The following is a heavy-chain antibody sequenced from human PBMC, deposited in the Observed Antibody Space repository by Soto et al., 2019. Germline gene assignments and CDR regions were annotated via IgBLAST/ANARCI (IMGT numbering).Heavy chain of an antibody. J-gene: IGHJ3*02. Sequence: SETLSLTCTVSGGSISSGGYYWSWIRQHPGKGLEWIGYIYYSGSTYYNPSLESRVTISVDTSKNQFSLKLSSVTAADTAVYYCATSMVGDAFDIWGQGTMVTVSS. V-gene: IGHV4-31*03. CDR2: IYYSGST. CDR3: ATSMVGDAFDI. CDR1: GGSISSGGYY. D-gene: IGHD1-26*01.